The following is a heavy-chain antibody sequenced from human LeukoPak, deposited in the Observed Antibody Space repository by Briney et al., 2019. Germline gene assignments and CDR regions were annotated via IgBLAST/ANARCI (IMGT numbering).Heavy chain of an antibody. CDR2: IIPIFGTA. CDR3: ARDVEAMVRGVMQGNWFDP. D-gene: IGHD3-10*01. Sequence: SVKVSCKASGGTFSSYAISWVRQAPGQGLEWMGGIIPIFGTANYAQKFQGRVTITTDESTSTAYMELSSLRSEDTAVYYCARDVEAMVRGVMQGNWFDPWGQGTLVTVSS. CDR1: GGTFSSYA. V-gene: IGHV1-69*05. J-gene: IGHJ5*02.